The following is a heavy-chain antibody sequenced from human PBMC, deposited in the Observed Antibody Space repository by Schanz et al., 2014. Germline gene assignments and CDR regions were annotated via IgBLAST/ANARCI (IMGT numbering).Heavy chain of an antibody. V-gene: IGHV1-18*04. CDR3: ARNIIATARAYDI. Sequence: QVKLVQSGSEVKKPGASVKVSCKASGYTFPSYGISWVRQAPGQGLEWMGWINVYNGDTKFAKTFQDRVTLTTDTSTSTAYMELRSLRSDATDVYSCARNIIATARAYDIWGQGTMVTVSS. CDR1: GYTFPSYG. J-gene: IGHJ3*02. CDR2: INVYNGDT. D-gene: IGHD6-13*01.